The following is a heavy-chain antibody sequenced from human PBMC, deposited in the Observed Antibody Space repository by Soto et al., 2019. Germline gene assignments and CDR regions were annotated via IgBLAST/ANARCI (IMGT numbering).Heavy chain of an antibody. Sequence: QFQLVQSGAEVKKPGASVKVSCKASGYNFTRFGISWVRQAPGHGLEWMGWMGAHSGHTRQEQKFQGRLTMTTDASMNTEYIDLRSLTSDDMDLYNCGSEGQQLAQEDYYQFNGMDVWGQGTTVILSS. V-gene: IGHV1-18*03. CDR3: GSEGQQLAQEDYYQFNGMDV. CDR2: MGAHSGHT. CDR1: GYNFTRFG. J-gene: IGHJ6*02. D-gene: IGHD6-13*01.